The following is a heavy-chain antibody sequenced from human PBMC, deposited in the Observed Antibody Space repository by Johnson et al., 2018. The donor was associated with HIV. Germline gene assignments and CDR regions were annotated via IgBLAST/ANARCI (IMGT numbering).Heavy chain of an antibody. CDR2: ISYDGGLK. D-gene: IGHD6-13*01. CDR3: ARDALQQLVPRGAFNL. CDR1: GFSFSSYA. J-gene: IGHJ3*01. Sequence: QVQLVESGGGVVQPGRSLRLSCAASGFSFSSYAMHWVRQAPGKGLEWVTVISYDGGLKYYADSVKGRFTISRDNSKNTLYLQMNSLRAEDTAVYYCARDALQQLVPRGAFNLWGQGTMVTVSS. V-gene: IGHV3-30*04.